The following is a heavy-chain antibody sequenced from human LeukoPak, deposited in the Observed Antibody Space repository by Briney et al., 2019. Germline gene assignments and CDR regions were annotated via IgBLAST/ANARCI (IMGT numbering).Heavy chain of an antibody. J-gene: IGHJ4*02. CDR2: ISYDGSNK. CDR1: GFTFSSYA. CDR3: AREPQY. V-gene: IGHV3-30-3*01. Sequence: GGSLRLSCAASGFTFSSYAMHWVRQAPGKGLEWVAVISYDGSNKYYADSVRGRFTISRDNSKNTLYLQMNSLRPDDTAVYYCAREPQYWGQGTLITVSS.